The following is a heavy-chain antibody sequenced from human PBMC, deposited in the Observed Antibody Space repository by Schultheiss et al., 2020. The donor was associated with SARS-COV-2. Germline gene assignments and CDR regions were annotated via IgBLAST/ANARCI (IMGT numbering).Heavy chain of an antibody. D-gene: IGHD3-3*01. Sequence: SETLSLTCAVYGGSFSGYYWSWIRQPPGKGLEWIGYIYYSGSTNYNPSLKSRVTISVDTSKNQFSLKLSSVTAADTAVYYCARANYDFNWFDPWGQGTLVTVSS. CDR3: ARANYDFNWFDP. CDR2: IYYSGST. J-gene: IGHJ5*02. V-gene: IGHV4-59*12. CDR1: GGSFSGYY.